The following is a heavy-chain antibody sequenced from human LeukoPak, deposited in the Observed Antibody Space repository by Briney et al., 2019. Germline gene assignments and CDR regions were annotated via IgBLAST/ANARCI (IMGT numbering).Heavy chain of an antibody. D-gene: IGHD6-13*01. CDR3: ASGGDSLL. CDR1: GYTFTSYG. V-gene: IGHV1-69*13. CDR2: IIPIFGTA. J-gene: IGHJ4*02. Sequence: ASVKVSCKASGYTFTSYGISWVRQAPGKVLEWMGGIIPIFGTANYAQKFQGRVTITADESTSTAYMELSSLRSEDTAVYYCASGGDSLLWGQGTLVTVSS.